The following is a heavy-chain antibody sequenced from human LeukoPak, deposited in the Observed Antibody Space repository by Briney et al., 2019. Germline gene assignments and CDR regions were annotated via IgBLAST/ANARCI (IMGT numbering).Heavy chain of an antibody. CDR3: ARQESSSWYGDWYFDL. Sequence: GESLKISCKGSGYSFTGYWIGWVRQMPGKGLEWMGIIYPGDSDTRYSPSLQGQVTISADKSISTAYLQWSSLKASDTAMYYCARQESSSWYGDWYFDLWGRGTLVTVSS. CDR1: GYSFTGYW. CDR2: IYPGDSDT. D-gene: IGHD6-13*01. J-gene: IGHJ2*01. V-gene: IGHV5-51*01.